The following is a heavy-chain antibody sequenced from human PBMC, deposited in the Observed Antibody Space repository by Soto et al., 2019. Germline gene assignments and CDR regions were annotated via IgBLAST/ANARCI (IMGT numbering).Heavy chain of an antibody. J-gene: IGHJ4*02. CDR1: GYSFTSYW. D-gene: IGHD3-10*01. CDR3: ARGDITMVRGVMKGGFDY. V-gene: IGHV5-51*01. Sequence: GESLKISCKGSGYSFTSYWIGWVRQMPGKGLEWMGIIYPGDSDTRYSPSFQGQVTISADKSISTAYLQWSSLKASDTAMYYCARGDITMVRGVMKGGFDYWGQGTLVTVPQ. CDR2: IYPGDSDT.